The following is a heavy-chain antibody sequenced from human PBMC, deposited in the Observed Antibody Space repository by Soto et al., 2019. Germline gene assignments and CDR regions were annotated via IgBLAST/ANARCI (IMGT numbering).Heavy chain of an antibody. CDR1: GFSLSTSGVG. CDR2: IYWDDDK. CDR3: AHRRNYGDYVDY. J-gene: IGHJ4*02. V-gene: IGHV2-5*02. D-gene: IGHD4-17*01. Sequence: QITLKESGPTLVKPTQTLTLTCTFSGFSLSTSGVGVGWIRQPPGKALAWLALIYWDDDKRYSPSLKSRLTITKDTSKNLVVLTMTNMDPVDTATYYCAHRRNYGDYVDYWGQGTLVTVSS.